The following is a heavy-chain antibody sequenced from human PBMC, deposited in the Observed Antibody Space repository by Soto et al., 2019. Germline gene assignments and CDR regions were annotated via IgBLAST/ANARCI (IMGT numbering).Heavy chain of an antibody. D-gene: IGHD1-26*01. CDR1: GFTFTSSA. V-gene: IGHV1-58*02. J-gene: IGHJ6*02. Sequence: ASVKVSCKASGFTFTSSAMQWVRQARGQRLEWIGWIVVGSGNTNYAQKFQERVTITRDMSTSTAYMELSSLRSEDTAVYYCAAGALVGANRYYYGMDVWGQGTTVTAP. CDR3: AAGALVGANRYYYGMDV. CDR2: IVVGSGNT.